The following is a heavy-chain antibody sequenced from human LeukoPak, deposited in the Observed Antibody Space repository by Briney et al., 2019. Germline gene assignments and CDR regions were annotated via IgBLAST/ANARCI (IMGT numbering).Heavy chain of an antibody. Sequence: GGSLRLSCAASGFTFSSYAMHWVRQAPGKGLEWVAVISYDGSNKYYADSVKGRFTISRDNSKNTLCLQMNSLRAEDTAAYYCARASGWELLTYWGHGTLVTVSS. V-gene: IGHV3-30-3*01. CDR3: ARASGWELLTY. CDR2: ISYDGSNK. D-gene: IGHD1-26*01. J-gene: IGHJ4*01. CDR1: GFTFSSYA.